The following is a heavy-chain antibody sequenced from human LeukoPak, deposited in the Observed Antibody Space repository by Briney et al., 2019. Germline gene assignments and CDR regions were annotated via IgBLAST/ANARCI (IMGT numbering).Heavy chain of an antibody. D-gene: IGHD3-9*01. V-gene: IGHV3-11*04. Sequence: GGSLRLSCAASGFTFSDYYMSWIRQAPGKGLEWVSYISSSGSTIYYADSVKGRFTISRDNAKNSLYLQMNSLRAEDTAVYYCARPLTISKNYYYYMDVWGKGTTVTVSS. CDR1: GFTFSDYY. CDR2: ISSSGSTI. CDR3: ARPLTISKNYYYYMDV. J-gene: IGHJ6*03.